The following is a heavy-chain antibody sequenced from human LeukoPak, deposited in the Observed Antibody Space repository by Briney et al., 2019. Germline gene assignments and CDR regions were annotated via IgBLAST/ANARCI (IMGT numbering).Heavy chain of an antibody. J-gene: IGHJ4*02. Sequence: GGSLRLSCAASGFTFSSYWMSWVRQAPGKGLEWVANIKQDGSEKYYVDSVKGRFTISRDNAKNSLYLQMNSLRAEDTAVYYCARDILAVAGTGYFDSWGQGTLVTVSS. CDR2: IKQDGSEK. D-gene: IGHD6-19*01. V-gene: IGHV3-7*01. CDR1: GFTFSSYW. CDR3: ARDILAVAGTGYFDS.